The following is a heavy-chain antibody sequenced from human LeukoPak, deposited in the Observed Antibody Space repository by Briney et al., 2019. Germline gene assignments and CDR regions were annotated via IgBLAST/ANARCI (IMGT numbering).Heavy chain of an antibody. J-gene: IGHJ4*02. V-gene: IGHV3-13*05. Sequence: GGSLRLSCAASGFTFSSYDMHWVRQAAGKRLEWVSGIGTAGDPYSPISVKGRFTISRENAKNSLYLQMNNLRAGDTGVYYCTRSRYSSGWDYYFDYWGQGTLVTVSS. CDR1: GFTFSSYD. CDR3: TRSRYSSGWDYYFDY. CDR2: IGTAGDP. D-gene: IGHD6-19*01.